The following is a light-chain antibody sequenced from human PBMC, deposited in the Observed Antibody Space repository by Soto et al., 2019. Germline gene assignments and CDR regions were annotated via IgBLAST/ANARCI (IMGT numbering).Light chain of an antibody. V-gene: IGKV1-27*01. Sequence: DIQMTQSPSSLSASVGDTVTITCRASQGIIDYLAWYQQRPGKVPKLLIYAASTLQTGVPSRFSGSGAGTDFTLTIRSLQPEYVATYYCQKYDTAPQTFGPGTKVEIK. CDR3: QKYDTAPQT. CDR1: QGIIDY. CDR2: AAS. J-gene: IGKJ1*01.